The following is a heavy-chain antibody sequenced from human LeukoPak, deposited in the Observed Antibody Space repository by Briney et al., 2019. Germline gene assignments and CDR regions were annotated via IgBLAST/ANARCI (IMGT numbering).Heavy chain of an antibody. CDR2: INHSGST. J-gene: IGHJ4*02. Sequence: PSETLSLTCAVYGGSFSGYYWSWIRQPPGKGLEWIGEINHSGSTNYNPSLKSRVTISVDTSKNQISLKLSSVTAADTAVYYCARGYGDPTDKFDYWGQGTLVTVSS. CDR1: GGSFSGYY. V-gene: IGHV4-34*01. D-gene: IGHD4-17*01. CDR3: ARGYGDPTDKFDY.